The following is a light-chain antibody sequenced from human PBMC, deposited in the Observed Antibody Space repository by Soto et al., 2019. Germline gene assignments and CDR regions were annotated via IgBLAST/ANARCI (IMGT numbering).Light chain of an antibody. V-gene: IGLV1-40*01. Sequence: QLVLTQPPSVSGAPGQRVTISCTGSSSNIGAGYDVHWYQQLPGTAPKLLIYGNSNRPSGVPDRFSGSKSGTSASLAITGLQAEDEADYYCQSYDSSLRLVFGGGTKLTVL. CDR2: GNS. J-gene: IGLJ2*01. CDR1: SSNIGAGYD. CDR3: QSYDSSLRLV.